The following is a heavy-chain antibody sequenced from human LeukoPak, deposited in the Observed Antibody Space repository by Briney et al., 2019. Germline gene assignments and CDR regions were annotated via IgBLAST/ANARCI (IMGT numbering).Heavy chain of an antibody. Sequence: GGSLRLSCVASGFTFSNYAMSWVRQAPGKGLEWVSAINGSGTSTYYADSLKGRFTISRDNSKNTVFLQMNSLRHEDTAIYYCVIWGECDVLNGYYVPVYWGEGALVTVSS. D-gene: IGHD3-9*01. V-gene: IGHV3-23*01. J-gene: IGHJ4*02. CDR2: INGSGTST. CDR3: VIWGECDVLNGYYVPVY. CDR1: GFTFSNYA.